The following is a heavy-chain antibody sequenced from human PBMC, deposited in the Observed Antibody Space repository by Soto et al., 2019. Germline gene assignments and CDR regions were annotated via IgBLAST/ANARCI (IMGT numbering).Heavy chain of an antibody. CDR3: ARDAPPDDY. Sequence: EVQLVESGGGLVQPGGSLRLSCAASGFTFSSYSMNWVRQAPGKGLEWVSYISSSSSTIYYADSVKGRFTISRDHAKNALYLQMNSLRAEDTAVYYCARDAPPDDYWGQGTLVTVSS. J-gene: IGHJ4*02. CDR1: GFTFSSYS. CDR2: ISSSSSTI. V-gene: IGHV3-48*01.